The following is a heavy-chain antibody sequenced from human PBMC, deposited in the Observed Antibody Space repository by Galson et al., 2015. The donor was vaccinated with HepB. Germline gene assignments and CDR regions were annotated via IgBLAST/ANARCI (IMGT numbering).Heavy chain of an antibody. Sequence: SLRLSCAASGFTFSTHVMHWVRQAPGKGLEWVALIWYDGGSKYYGDSVKGRFTISRDNCKSTLYLQMISLRAEDTALYYCARAYSSTWYRTLDPWGQGTLVTVSS. CDR3: ARAYSSTWYRTLDP. CDR2: IWYDGGSK. J-gene: IGHJ5*02. V-gene: IGHV3-33*01. CDR1: GFTFSTHV. D-gene: IGHD6-13*01.